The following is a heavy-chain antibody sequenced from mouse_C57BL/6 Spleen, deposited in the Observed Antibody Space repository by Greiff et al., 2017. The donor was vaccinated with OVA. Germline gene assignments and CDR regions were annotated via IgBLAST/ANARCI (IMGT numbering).Heavy chain of an antibody. Sequence: QVQLQQSGAELVKPGASVKISCKASGYAFSSYWMNWVKQRPGKGLEWIGQIYPGDGDTNYNGKFKGKATLTADKSSSTAYMQLSSLTSEDSAVYFCAREGMVRWYFDVWGTGTTVTVSS. CDR3: AREGMVRWYFDV. D-gene: IGHD2-3*01. V-gene: IGHV1-80*01. CDR1: GYAFSSYW. J-gene: IGHJ1*03. CDR2: IYPGDGDT.